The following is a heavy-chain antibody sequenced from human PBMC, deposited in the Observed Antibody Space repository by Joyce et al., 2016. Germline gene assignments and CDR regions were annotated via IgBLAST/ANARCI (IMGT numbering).Heavy chain of an antibody. D-gene: IGHD2-21*02. CDR3: AREWVVTPMARTFDL. Sequence: QVQLVQSGAEVKKPGSSVKVSCTASGGAFSGETVSWIRQAPGQGLQWMGRIIPVLNKPDYAQKFQGRVTITLDKSTSTADFEVRSLRSEDSALYYCAREWVVTPMARTFDLWGQGTMVTVST. CDR2: IIPVLNKP. CDR1: GGAFSGET. J-gene: IGHJ3*01. V-gene: IGHV1-69*08.